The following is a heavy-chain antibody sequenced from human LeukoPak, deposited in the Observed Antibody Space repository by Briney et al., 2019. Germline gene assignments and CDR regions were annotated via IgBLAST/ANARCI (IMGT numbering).Heavy chain of an antibody. CDR1: GGSFSGYY. CDR3: ACPRTDDYGSGSLDAFDI. V-gene: IGHV4-34*01. CDR2: INHSGST. Sequence: SETLSLTCAVYGGSFSGYYWSWIRQPPGKGLEWIGEINHSGSTNYNPSLKSRVTISVGTSKNQFSLKLSSVTAADTAVYYCACPRTDDYGSGSLDAFDIWGQGTMVTVSS. J-gene: IGHJ3*02. D-gene: IGHD3-10*01.